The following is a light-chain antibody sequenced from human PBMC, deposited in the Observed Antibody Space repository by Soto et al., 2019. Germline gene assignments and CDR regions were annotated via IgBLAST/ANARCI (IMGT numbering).Light chain of an antibody. V-gene: IGKV1-33*01. Sequence: DIQMTQSASSLSASVGDRVTITCRASQSISRYLNWYQQKPGKAPNLLIYVASNLEAGVPSRFRGSGSGTDFTFTISRLQPEDIATYYCQQYENLPTFGQGTRLEIK. CDR2: VAS. CDR1: QSISRY. J-gene: IGKJ5*01. CDR3: QQYENLPT.